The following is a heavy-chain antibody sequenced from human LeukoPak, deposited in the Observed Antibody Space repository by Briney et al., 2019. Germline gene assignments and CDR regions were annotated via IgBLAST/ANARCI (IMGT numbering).Heavy chain of an antibody. J-gene: IGHJ4*02. V-gene: IGHV3-7*01. D-gene: IGHD6-19*01. CDR3: ARARGKYSSGWGAQHFDY. Sequence: PGGSLRLSCAASGFTFSSYWMSWVRQAPGKGLEWVANIKQDGSEKYYVDSVKGRFTISRDNAKTSLYLQMNSVGAEETAVYYCARARGKYSSGWGAQHFDYWGQGTLDTVSS. CDR2: IKQDGSEK. CDR1: GFTFSSYW.